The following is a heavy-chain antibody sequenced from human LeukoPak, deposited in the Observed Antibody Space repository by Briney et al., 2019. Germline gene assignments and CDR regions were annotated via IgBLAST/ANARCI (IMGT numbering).Heavy chain of an antibody. Sequence: PSETLSLTCTVSGGSISSYYWSWIRQPPGKGLEWIGYIYYSGSTNYNPSLKSRVTISVDTSKNQFSLKLSSVTAADTAVYYCARGRGGYYSNWFDPWGQGTLVTVSS. J-gene: IGHJ5*02. CDR3: ARGRGGYYSNWFDP. D-gene: IGHD3-22*01. CDR1: GGSISSYY. CDR2: IYYSGST. V-gene: IGHV4-59*08.